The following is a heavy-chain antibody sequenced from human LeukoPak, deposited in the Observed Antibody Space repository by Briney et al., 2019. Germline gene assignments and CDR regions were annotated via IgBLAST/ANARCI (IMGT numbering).Heavy chain of an antibody. CDR2: IYHSGST. D-gene: IGHD3-9*01. V-gene: IGHV4-30-2*01. Sequence: SETLSLTCAVSGGSISSGGYSWSWIRQPPGKGLEWIGYIYHSGSTYYSPSLKSRVTISVDRSKNQFSLKLSSVTAADTAVYYCARDLTTRGWYFDLWGRGTLVTVSS. CDR3: ARDLTTRGWYFDL. J-gene: IGHJ2*01. CDR1: GGSISSGGYS.